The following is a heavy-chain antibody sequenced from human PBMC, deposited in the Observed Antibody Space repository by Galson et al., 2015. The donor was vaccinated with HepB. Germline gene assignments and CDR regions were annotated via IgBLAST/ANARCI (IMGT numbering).Heavy chain of an antibody. V-gene: IGHV3-53*04. J-gene: IGHJ3*02. CDR1: GFTVSSNY. Sequence: SLRLSCAASGFTVSSNYMSWVRQAPGKGLEWVSVIYSGGSTYYADSVKGRFTISRPNSKNTLYLQMNSLRAEDTAVYYCARVSSFWSGSGSYAFDIWGQGTMVTVSS. CDR2: IYSGGST. CDR3: ARVSSFWSGSGSYAFDI. D-gene: IGHD3-10*01.